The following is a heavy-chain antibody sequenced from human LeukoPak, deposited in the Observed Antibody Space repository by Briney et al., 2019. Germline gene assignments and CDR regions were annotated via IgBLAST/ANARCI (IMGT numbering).Heavy chain of an antibody. J-gene: IGHJ4*02. V-gene: IGHV3-23*01. CDR3: AKDQRGYCSSTSCYLGWDY. D-gene: IGHD2-2*01. Sequence: PGGSLRLSCAASGFTFSSYAMSWVRQAPGKGLEWVSAISGSGGSTYYADSVKGRFTISRDNSKNTLYLQMNSLRAADTAVYYCAKDQRGYCSSTSCYLGWDYWGQGTLVTVSS. CDR1: GFTFSSYA. CDR2: ISGSGGST.